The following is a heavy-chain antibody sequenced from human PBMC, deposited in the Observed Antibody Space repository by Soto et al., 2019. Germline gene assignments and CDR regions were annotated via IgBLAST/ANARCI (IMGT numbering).Heavy chain of an antibody. V-gene: IGHV3-21*01. CDR1: GFTFSSYS. J-gene: IGHJ3*02. CDR3: ARQMATVATGAFDI. Sequence: GGSLRLSCAASGFTFSSYSMNWVRQAPGKGLEWVSSISSSSSYIYYADSVKGRFTISRDNAKNSLYLQMNSLRAEDTAVYYCARQMATVATGAFDIWGQGTMVTV. CDR2: ISSSSSYI. D-gene: IGHD4-17*01.